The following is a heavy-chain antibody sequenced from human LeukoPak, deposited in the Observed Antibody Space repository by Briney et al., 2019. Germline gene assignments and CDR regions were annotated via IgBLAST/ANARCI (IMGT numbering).Heavy chain of an antibody. CDR2: IVVCSGNT. CDR1: GFTFTSSA. Sequence: GTSVKVSCKASGFTFTSSAMQWVRQARGQRLEWIGWIVVCSGNTNYSQKFQERVTITRDMSTSTAYMDLSSLRSEDTAVYYCAVSIYYDSSGYYNGAFDIWGQGTMVTVSS. J-gene: IGHJ3*02. V-gene: IGHV1-58*02. D-gene: IGHD3-22*01. CDR3: AVSIYYDSSGYYNGAFDI.